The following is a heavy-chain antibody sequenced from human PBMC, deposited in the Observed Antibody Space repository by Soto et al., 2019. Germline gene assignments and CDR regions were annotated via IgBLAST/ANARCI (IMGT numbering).Heavy chain of an antibody. D-gene: IGHD3-10*01. CDR1: GFTFTSSA. V-gene: IGHV1-58*01. CDR3: AADLGLSRGIPYHFDY. J-gene: IGHJ4*02. CDR2: IVVGSGNT. Sequence: ASVKVSCKASGFTFTSSAVQWVRQARGQRLEWIGWIVVGSGNTNYAQKFQERVTITRDMSTSTAYMELSSLRSEDTAVYYCAADLGLSRGIPYHFDYWGQGTLVTVSS.